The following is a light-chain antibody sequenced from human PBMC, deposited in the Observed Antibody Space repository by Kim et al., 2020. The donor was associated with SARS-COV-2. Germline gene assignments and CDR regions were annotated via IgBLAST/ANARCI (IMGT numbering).Light chain of an antibody. Sequence: GQSVTITCTVTSSAVDGYNYVSWYQQHPGKAPTLMINDVTQRPSGVPERFSGSKSGNTASLTVSGLQAEDEADYYCSSYGGSYKLIFGGGTKVTVL. CDR3: SSYGGSYKLI. J-gene: IGLJ2*01. V-gene: IGLV2-8*01. CDR1: SSAVDGYNY. CDR2: DVT.